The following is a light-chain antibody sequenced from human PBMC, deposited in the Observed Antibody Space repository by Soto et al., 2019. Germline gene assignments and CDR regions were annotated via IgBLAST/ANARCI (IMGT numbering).Light chain of an antibody. CDR1: SSDVGGYNY. V-gene: IGLV2-14*01. CDR2: EVS. CDR3: SSYTSSSTYV. J-gene: IGLJ1*01. Sequence: QSALTQPASVSGSPGHSITISCTGTSSDVGGYNYVSWYQQHPGKVPKLMIYEVSNRPSGVSNRFSGSKSGNTASLTISGLQAEDEADYYCSSYTSSSTYVFGTGTKV.